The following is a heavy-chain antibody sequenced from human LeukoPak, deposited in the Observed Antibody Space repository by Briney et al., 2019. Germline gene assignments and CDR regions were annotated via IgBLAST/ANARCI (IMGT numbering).Heavy chain of an antibody. CDR1: GGSFSGYY. CDR3: ASQGRGYGYYFDY. J-gene: IGHJ4*02. Sequence: SETLSLTCGVYGGSFSGYYWSWIRQPPGKGLEWIGEINHSGSTNYNPSLKSRVTMSVDTSKNQFSLKLSSVTAADTAVYYCASQGRGYGYYFDYWGQGTLVTVSS. CDR2: INHSGST. V-gene: IGHV4-34*01. D-gene: IGHD5-18*01.